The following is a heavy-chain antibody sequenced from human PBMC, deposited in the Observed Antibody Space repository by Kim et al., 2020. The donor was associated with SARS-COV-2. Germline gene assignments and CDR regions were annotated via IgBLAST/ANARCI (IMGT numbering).Heavy chain of an antibody. CDR1: GGSVSSGSYY. CDR3: ARGGGEVIEGKTFDY. CDR2: IYYSGST. J-gene: IGHJ4*02. Sequence: SETLSLTCTVSGGSVSSGSYYWSWIRQPPGKGLEWIGYIYYSGSTNYNPSLKSRVTISVDTSKNQFSLKLSSVTAADTAVYYCARGGGEVIEGKTFDYWGQGTLVTVSS. D-gene: IGHD2-21*01. V-gene: IGHV4-61*01.